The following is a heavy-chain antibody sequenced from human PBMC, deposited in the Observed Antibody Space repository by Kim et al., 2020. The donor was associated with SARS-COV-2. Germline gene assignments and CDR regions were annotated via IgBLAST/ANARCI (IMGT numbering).Heavy chain of an antibody. J-gene: IGHJ5*02. Sequence: PSLKSRVTISVDTSKNQFSLKLSSVTAADTAVYYCARGRSGWYKYNWFDPWGQGTLVTVSS. D-gene: IGHD6-19*01. CDR3: ARGRSGWYKYNWFDP. V-gene: IGHV4-34*01.